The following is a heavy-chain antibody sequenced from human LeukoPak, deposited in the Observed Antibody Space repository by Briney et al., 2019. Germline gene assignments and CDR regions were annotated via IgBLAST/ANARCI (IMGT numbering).Heavy chain of an antibody. Sequence: GASVKLSCKASGYTFTSYGISWVRQAPGQGLEWMGWISAYNGNTNYAQKLQGRVTMTTDTSTSTAYMELRSLRSDDTAVYYCARDRVAAAGLYYYYYYMDVWGKGTTVTVSS. J-gene: IGHJ6*03. D-gene: IGHD6-13*01. V-gene: IGHV1-18*01. CDR1: GYTFTSYG. CDR3: ARDRVAAAGLYYYYYYMDV. CDR2: ISAYNGNT.